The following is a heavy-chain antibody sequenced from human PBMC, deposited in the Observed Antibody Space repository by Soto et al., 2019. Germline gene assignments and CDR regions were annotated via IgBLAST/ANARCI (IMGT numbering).Heavy chain of an antibody. CDR3: ARDLSIAADHYYYGMDV. Sequence: PLEILSLTCTVSGGSISSGGYYWSWIRQHPGKGLEWIGYIYYSGSTYYNPSLKSRVTISVDTSKNQFSLKLSSVTAADTAVYYCARDLSIAADHYYYGMDVWGQGTTVTVSS. CDR2: IYYSGST. V-gene: IGHV4-31*03. CDR1: GGSISSGGYY. J-gene: IGHJ6*02. D-gene: IGHD6-25*01.